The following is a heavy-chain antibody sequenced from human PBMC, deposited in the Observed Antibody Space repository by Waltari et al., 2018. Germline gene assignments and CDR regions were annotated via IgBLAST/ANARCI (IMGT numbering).Heavy chain of an antibody. J-gene: IGHJ4*02. CDR1: GFTFSDHY. CDR2: VRNKAYSYTK. D-gene: IGHD3-9*01. Sequence: EVQLVESGGGLVQPGGSLRLYCAASGFTFSDHYVDWVRQAPGKGLEWVGRVRNKAYSYTKEYAASVKDRFTISRDDSKNSLYLQMNGLKTEDAAVYHCVRSATGQSFHFWGQGTVVTVSS. V-gene: IGHV3-72*01. CDR3: VRSATGQSFHF.